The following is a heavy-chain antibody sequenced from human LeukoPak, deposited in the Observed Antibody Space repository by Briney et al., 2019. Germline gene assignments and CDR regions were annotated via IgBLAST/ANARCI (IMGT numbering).Heavy chain of an antibody. Sequence: GGSLRLSCAASGFTFSSYSMNWVRQAPGKGLEWVSSISSSSSYIYYADSVKGRFTISRDNAKNSLYLQMNSLRAEDTAVYYCARDPAMVRGAYFDYWGQGTLVTVSS. CDR2: ISSSSSYI. V-gene: IGHV3-21*01. CDR3: ARDPAMVRGAYFDY. J-gene: IGHJ4*02. CDR1: GFTFSSYS. D-gene: IGHD3-10*01.